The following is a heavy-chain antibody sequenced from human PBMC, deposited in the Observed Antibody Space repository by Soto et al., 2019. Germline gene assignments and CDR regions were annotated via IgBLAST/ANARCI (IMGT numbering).Heavy chain of an antibody. CDR1: GFTFISYC. V-gene: IGHV3-74*01. Sequence: PGGSLRLSCAASGFTFISYCIHWVRQAPLKVLLLFSLINIYLSSTSYADSVKGLFTISRYNANNTLYLQMNSLRSEDTDVYYCERAAARPDYWGQGTLVTVSS. CDR3: ERAAARPDY. D-gene: IGHD6-6*01. CDR2: INIYLSST. J-gene: IGHJ4*02.